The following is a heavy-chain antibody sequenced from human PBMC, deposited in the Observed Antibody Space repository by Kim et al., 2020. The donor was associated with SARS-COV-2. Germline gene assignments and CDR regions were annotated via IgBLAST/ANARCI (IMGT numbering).Heavy chain of an antibody. CDR2: IKEDGSER. V-gene: IGHV3-7*01. CDR3: VRGTNRPFY. CDR1: GFTFSTHW. Sequence: GGSLRLSCVGSGFTFSTHWMSWVRQAPGKGLDWVANIKEDGSERYYVDSVRGRFTISRDNARGSLYLQMNSLRDEDTALYYCVRGTNRPFYWGQGTLVTVSS. D-gene: IGHD2-8*01. J-gene: IGHJ4*02.